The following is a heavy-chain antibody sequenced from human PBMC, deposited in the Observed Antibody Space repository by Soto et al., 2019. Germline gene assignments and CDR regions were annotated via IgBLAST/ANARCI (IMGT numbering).Heavy chain of an antibody. Sequence: PEGSRGLSCASSGFTFIKYPMNWVRQVPGKGLEWVSYADSVKGRFTISRDNAKNSLYLQMNSLRAEDTAVYYCARTQYYDILTGYYEPYYYYYGMDVWGQGTTVTVSS. CDR1: GFTFIKYP. CDR3: ARTQYYDILTGYYEPYYYYYGMDV. J-gene: IGHJ6*02. V-gene: IGHV3-48*01. D-gene: IGHD3-9*01.